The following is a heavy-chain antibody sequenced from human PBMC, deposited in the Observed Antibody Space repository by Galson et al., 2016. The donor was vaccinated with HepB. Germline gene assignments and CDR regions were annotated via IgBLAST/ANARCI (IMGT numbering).Heavy chain of an antibody. CDR3: ARDFEIGSYAFDI. J-gene: IGHJ3*02. Sequence: SLRLSCAASGFTFSTYGMHWVRQAPGKGLEWISYISAKSDSAKYADSVKGRFTIPRDNARDSLFLQMNSLRAEVTAVYYCARDFEIGSYAFDICGQGTVVTVSS. CDR1: GFTFSTYG. V-gene: IGHV3-21*05. D-gene: IGHD3-10*01. CDR2: ISAKSDSA.